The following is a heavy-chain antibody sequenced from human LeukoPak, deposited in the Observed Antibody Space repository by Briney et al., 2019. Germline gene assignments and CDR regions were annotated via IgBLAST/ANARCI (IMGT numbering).Heavy chain of an antibody. J-gene: IGHJ4*02. D-gene: IGHD2-2*02. V-gene: IGHV3-30*02. CDR2: IRYDGSNK. CDR3: AKERYCSSTSCYTPDY. CDR1: GFTFSSYG. Sequence: GGSLRLSCAASGFTFSSYGMHWVRQAPGKGLEWVAFIRYDGSNKYYADSVKGRFTISRDNSKNTLYLQMNSLRAEDTAVYYCAKERYCSSTSCYTPDYWGQGTLVTVSS.